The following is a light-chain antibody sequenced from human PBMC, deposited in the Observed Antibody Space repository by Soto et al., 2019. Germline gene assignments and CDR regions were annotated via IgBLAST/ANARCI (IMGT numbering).Light chain of an antibody. CDR2: DVS. Sequence: QSALTQPASVSGSPGQSITVSCTGTSRDVGGYNYVSWYQQHPGKAPKLMIYDVSNRPSGVSNRFSGSKSGNTASLTISGLQAEDEADYYCNSYTSIRTRVFGGGTKLTVL. J-gene: IGLJ2*01. V-gene: IGLV2-14*01. CDR1: SRDVGGYNY. CDR3: NSYTSIRTRV.